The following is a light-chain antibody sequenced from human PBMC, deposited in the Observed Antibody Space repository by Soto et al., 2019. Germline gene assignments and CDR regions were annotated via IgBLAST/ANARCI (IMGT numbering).Light chain of an antibody. CDR1: QSVSSS. J-gene: IGKJ4*01. V-gene: IGKV3-15*01. CDR2: GAS. CDR3: QQYNNWPPLT. Sequence: EVVMTQSPATLSVSPGETATLSCRASQSVSSSLAWYQQTPGRAPRLLIYGASTRATGIPTRFSGSGSGTEFTLTISSLQSADFAVYFCQQYNNWPPLTLGGGTKVDIK.